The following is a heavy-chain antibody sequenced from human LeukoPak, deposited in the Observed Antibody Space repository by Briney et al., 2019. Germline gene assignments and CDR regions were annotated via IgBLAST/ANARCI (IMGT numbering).Heavy chain of an antibody. V-gene: IGHV1-69*05. CDR3: ARDHSSSGEGNWFDP. CDR1: GGTFSSYA. J-gene: IGHJ5*02. CDR2: IIPIFGTA. D-gene: IGHD6-6*01. Sequence: SVKVSCKASGGTFSSYAISWVRQAPGQGLEWMGRIIPIFGTANYAQKFQGRVTITTAESTSTAYMELSSLRSEDTAVYYCARDHSSSGEGNWFDPWGQGTLVTVSS.